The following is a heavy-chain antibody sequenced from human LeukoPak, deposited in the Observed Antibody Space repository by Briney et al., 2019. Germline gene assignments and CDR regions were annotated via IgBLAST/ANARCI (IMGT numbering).Heavy chain of an antibody. V-gene: IGHV3-21*01. CDR1: GFTFSSYS. CDR3: ARDLSSILDV. CDR2: ISSSSSYI. Sequence: GGSLRLSCAASGFTFSSYSMNWVRQASGKGLEWVSSISSSSSYIYYADSVKGRFTISRDNAKNSLYLQMNSLRAEDTAVYYCARDLSSILDVWGQGTTVTVSS. J-gene: IGHJ6*02. D-gene: IGHD2-21*01.